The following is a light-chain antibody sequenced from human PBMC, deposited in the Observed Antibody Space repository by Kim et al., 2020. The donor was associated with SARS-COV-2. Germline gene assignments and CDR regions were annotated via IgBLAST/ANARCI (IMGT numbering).Light chain of an antibody. CDR2: QDN. Sequence: SYELTQPPSVSVSPGQTASITCSGDKLGDKYVYWYQQKPGQSPVVVIDQDNMRPSGIPERFSGSNSGNTATLTISGTQAVDEADYYCQTWDSTTDVFGTGTKVTVL. CDR1: KLGDKY. CDR3: QTWDSTTDV. J-gene: IGLJ1*01. V-gene: IGLV3-1*01.